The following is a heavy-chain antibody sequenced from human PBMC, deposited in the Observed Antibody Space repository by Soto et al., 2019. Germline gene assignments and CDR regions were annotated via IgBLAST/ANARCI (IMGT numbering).Heavy chain of an antibody. J-gene: IGHJ3*02. CDR1: GFTFSDYW. Sequence: EVQLVESGGGLVQPGESLRLSCAASGFTFSDYWMTWVRQAPGKGLEWVANIKKDESKKSYLASVRGRFTISRDNARNSLYLQMDSLRAADTALYYCARDVSPGSGPYYLEAFDMWGQGTMVTVSS. CDR2: IKKDESKK. D-gene: IGHD3-22*01. V-gene: IGHV3-7*05. CDR3: ARDVSPGSGPYYLEAFDM.